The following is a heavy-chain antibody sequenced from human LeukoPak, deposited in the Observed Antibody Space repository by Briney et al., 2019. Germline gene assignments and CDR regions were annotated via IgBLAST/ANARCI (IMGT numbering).Heavy chain of an antibody. CDR2: IKQDGSEK. CDR1: GFTFSSYW. D-gene: IGHD5-18*01. V-gene: IGHV3-7*01. J-gene: IGHJ5*02. CDR3: AREYSYGYNWFDP. Sequence: GGSLRLSCAASGFTFSSYWMSWVRQAPGKGLEWVANIKQDGSEKHYVDSVKGRFTISRDNAKNSLYLQMNSLRAEDTAVYYCAREYSYGYNWFDPWGQGTLVTVSS.